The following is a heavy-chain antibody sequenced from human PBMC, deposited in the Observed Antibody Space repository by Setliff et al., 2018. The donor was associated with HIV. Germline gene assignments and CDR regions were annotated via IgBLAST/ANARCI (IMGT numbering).Heavy chain of an antibody. V-gene: IGHV3-48*02. Sequence: GGSLRLSCATSGFTFGDYAVTWVRQAPGKGLDWVAHIGSSNHGIHYTASVQGRFTVSRDNANNLLFLQMNNLRDEDTAVYYCASFYGDYGYWGHGTQVTVSS. CDR3: ASFYGDYGY. D-gene: IGHD3-10*01. J-gene: IGHJ4*01. CDR2: IGSSNHGI. CDR1: GFTFGDYA.